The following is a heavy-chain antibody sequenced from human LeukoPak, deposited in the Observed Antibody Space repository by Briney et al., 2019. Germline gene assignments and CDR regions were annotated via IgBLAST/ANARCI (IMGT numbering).Heavy chain of an antibody. CDR2: ISWNSGKI. CDR1: GFTFDDYA. V-gene: IGHV3-9*01. CDR3: AKQGA. J-gene: IGHJ5*02. Sequence: PGRSLRLSCAASGFTFDDYAMHWVRQAPGKGLEWVSGISWNSGKIAYADSVKGRFTISRDNAKNSLYLQMNNLRAEDTAWYYCAKQGAWGQGTLVTVSS.